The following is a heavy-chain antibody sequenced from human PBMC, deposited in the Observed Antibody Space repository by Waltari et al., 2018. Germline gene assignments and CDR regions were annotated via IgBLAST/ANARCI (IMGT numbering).Heavy chain of an antibody. CDR3: ARTNWNYGNGNWFDP. D-gene: IGHD1-7*01. J-gene: IGHJ5*02. CDR2: IYYRGST. V-gene: IGHV4-31*03. Sequence: QVQLQESGPGLVKPSQTLSLTCTVSGGSISSGRYYWGWIRQHPGKGLEWIGYIYYRGSTYYNPSLKSRVTVSVDTSKNQFSLKLSSVTAADTAVYCCARTNWNYGNGNWFDPWGQGTLVTISS. CDR1: GGSISSGRYY.